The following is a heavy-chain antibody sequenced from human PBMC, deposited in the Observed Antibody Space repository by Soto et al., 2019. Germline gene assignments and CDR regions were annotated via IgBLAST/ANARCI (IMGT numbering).Heavy chain of an antibody. J-gene: IGHJ4*02. CDR2: ISGSGGST. CDR3: WRRGRPAY. V-gene: IGHV3-23*01. CDR1: GFTVSSNY. Sequence: PGGSLRLSCAASGFTVSSNYMSWVRQAPGKGLEWVSAISGSGGSTYYADSVKGRFTISRDNSKNTLYLQMNSLRAEDTAVYYCWRRGRPAYWGQGTLVTVSS.